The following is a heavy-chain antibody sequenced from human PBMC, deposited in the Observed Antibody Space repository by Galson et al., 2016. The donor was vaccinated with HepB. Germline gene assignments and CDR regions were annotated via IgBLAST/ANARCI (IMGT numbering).Heavy chain of an antibody. CDR2: IIPMFRSA. Sequence: SVKVSCKASGGPFNSYAITWVRQAPGQGLEWMGGIIPMFRSANYAQKFQARLKITADESSTTGYMELRNLTSEDTAMFYCAIFGGGGFDVWGQGTTVTVSS. J-gene: IGHJ6*02. CDR3: AIFGGGGFDV. CDR1: GGPFNSYA. D-gene: IGHD3-10*01. V-gene: IGHV1-69*13.